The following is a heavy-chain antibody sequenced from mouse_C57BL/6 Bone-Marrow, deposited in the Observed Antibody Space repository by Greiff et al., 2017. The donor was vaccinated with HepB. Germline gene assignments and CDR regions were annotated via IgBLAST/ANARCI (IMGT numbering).Heavy chain of an antibody. V-gene: IGHV1-69*01. Sequence: QVQLQQPGAELVMPGASVKLSCKASGYTFTSYWMHWVKQRPGQGLEWIGEIDPSDSYTNYNQKFKGKSTLTVDKSSSTAYMQLSSLTSEDSAVYDCASYYGNAWFAYWGQGTLVTVSA. CDR2: IDPSDSYT. CDR3: ASYYGNAWFAY. J-gene: IGHJ3*01. CDR1: GYTFTSYW. D-gene: IGHD2-1*01.